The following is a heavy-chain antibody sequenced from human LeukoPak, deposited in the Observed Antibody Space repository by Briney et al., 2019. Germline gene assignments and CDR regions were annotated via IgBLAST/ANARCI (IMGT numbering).Heavy chain of an antibody. J-gene: IGHJ3*02. D-gene: IGHD2-21*02. Sequence: GRSLRLSCAASGFTFSNYAMSWVRQAAGRGLEWDSGLTGSGATTYYAGSVEGRFTVSRDNSEKTLYLQMNSLRAEDTAVYYCAKPVTAASLGAFDIWGQGTMVTVSS. CDR3: AKPVTAASLGAFDI. CDR1: GFTFSNYA. V-gene: IGHV3-23*01. CDR2: LTGSGATT.